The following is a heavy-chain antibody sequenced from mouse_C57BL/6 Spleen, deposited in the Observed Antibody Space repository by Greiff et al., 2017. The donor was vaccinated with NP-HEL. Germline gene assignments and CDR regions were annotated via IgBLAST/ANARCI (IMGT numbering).Heavy chain of an antibody. D-gene: IGHD2-4*01. CDR3: ARDYDVGAMDY. J-gene: IGHJ4*01. CDR2: IYPGRGST. Sequence: QVQLQQPGAELVKPGASVKMSCKASGYTFTSYWITWVKQRPGQGLEWIGDIYPGRGSTNYNEKFKSKATLTVDTSSSTAYMQLSSLTAEDSAVYYCARDYDVGAMDYWGQGTSVTVSS. CDR1: GYTFTSYW. V-gene: IGHV1-55*01.